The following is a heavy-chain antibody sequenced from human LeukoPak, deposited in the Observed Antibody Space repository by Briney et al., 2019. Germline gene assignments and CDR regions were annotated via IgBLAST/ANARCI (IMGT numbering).Heavy chain of an antibody. V-gene: IGHV4-39*01. CDR1: GGSISSSSYY. D-gene: IGHD1-26*01. J-gene: IGHJ4*02. Sequence: PSETLSLTCTVSGGSISSSSYYWGWIRQPPGKGLEGIVSIYYSGSTYYNPSLKSQVTISVDTSTNQFSLKLSSVTAADTAVYYCARPVGATIGDFDYWGQGTLVTVSS. CDR2: IYYSGST. CDR3: ARPVGATIGDFDY.